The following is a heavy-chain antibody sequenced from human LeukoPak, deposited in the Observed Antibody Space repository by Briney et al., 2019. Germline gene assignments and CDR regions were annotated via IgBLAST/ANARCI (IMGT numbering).Heavy chain of an antibody. CDR1: GFTFSSYA. V-gene: IGHV3-23*01. Sequence: GGSLRLSCAASGFTFSSYAMSWFRQAPGKGLEWVSAISGSGGSTYYADSVKGRFTISRDNSKNTLYLQMNSLRAEDTAVYYCAKEAAYGDYGVGESDYWGQGTLVTVSS. CDR2: ISGSGGST. D-gene: IGHD4-17*01. CDR3: AKEAAYGDYGVGESDY. J-gene: IGHJ4*02.